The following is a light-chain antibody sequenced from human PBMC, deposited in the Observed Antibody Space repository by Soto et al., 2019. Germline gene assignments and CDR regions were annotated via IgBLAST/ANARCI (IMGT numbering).Light chain of an antibody. CDR3: QQYSSYLYT. V-gene: IGKV1-5*01. CDR2: DAS. J-gene: IGKJ2*01. Sequence: DIQMTQSPSTLSASLGDRVTITCRASQSINMWLAWYQQKPGKAPDLLIYDASNLERGVPSRFSGSGSGTEFTLTISSLQHDDFATYYCQQYSSYLYTFGQGTKLEIK. CDR1: QSINMW.